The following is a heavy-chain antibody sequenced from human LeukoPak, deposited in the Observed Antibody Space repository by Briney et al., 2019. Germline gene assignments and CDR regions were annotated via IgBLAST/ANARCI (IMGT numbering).Heavy chain of an antibody. J-gene: IGHJ4*02. Sequence: GASVKVSCKASGGTFSSYAISWVRQAPGQGLEWMGRIIPILGIANYAQKFQGRVTITADKSTSTAYMELSSLRSEDTAVYYCARGESGSYYGNFPHYFDYWGQGTLVTVSS. CDR1: GGTFSSYA. D-gene: IGHD1-26*01. CDR3: ARGESGSYYGNFPHYFDY. CDR2: IIPILGIA. V-gene: IGHV1-69*04.